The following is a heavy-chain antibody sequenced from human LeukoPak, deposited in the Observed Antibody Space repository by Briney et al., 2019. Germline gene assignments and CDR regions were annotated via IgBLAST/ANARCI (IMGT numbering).Heavy chain of an antibody. V-gene: IGHV7-4-1*01. D-gene: IGHD4-17*01. Sequence: AASVKVSCKASGYTFTSYAMNWVRQAPGQGLEWMGWINTNTGNPTYAQGFTGRFVFSLDTSVSTAYYCARARPTDGYGDYGEGYWGQGTLVTVSS. CDR2: INTNTGNP. J-gene: IGHJ4*02. CDR1: GYTFTSYA. CDR3: GY.